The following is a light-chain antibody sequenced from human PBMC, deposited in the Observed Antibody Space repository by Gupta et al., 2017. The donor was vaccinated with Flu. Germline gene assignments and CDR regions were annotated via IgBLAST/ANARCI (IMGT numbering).Light chain of an antibody. CDR2: KDN. Sequence: SYALPHPPSVFWSPGQTSTTTCSGDILAKKYARWFQQKPGQAPVLVIYKDNERPSGIPERFSGSSSGTTVTLTISGAQVEDEADYYCYSSADKNLLFGGGTKLTVL. CDR1: ILAKKY. J-gene: IGLJ2*01. CDR3: YSSADKNLL. V-gene: IGLV3-27*01.